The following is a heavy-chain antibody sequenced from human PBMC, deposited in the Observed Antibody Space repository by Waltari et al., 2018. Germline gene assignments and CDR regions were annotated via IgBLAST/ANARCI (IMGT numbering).Heavy chain of an antibody. V-gene: IGHV1-18*01. CDR2: ISAYNGNT. CDR3: ARVNYYDSSGYWGYYFDY. CDR1: GYTFPSIG. J-gene: IGHJ4*02. Sequence: QVQLVQSGAEVKKPGASVKVSCHASGYTFPSIGIRWVRMAPGQGLEWMGWISAYNGNTNYAQKLQGRVTMTTDTSTSTAYMELRSLRADDTAVYYCARVNYYDSSGYWGYYFDYWGQGTLVTVSS. D-gene: IGHD3-22*01.